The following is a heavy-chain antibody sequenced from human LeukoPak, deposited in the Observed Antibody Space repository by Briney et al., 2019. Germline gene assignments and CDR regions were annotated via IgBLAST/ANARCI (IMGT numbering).Heavy chain of an antibody. CDR2: IYYSGST. D-gene: IGHD3-10*01. CDR1: GGSITSSSSY. J-gene: IGHJ5*02. Sequence: SQTLSPTCTVSGGSITSSSSYWGWIRQPPGKGLEWIGSIYYSGSTYYNPSLRSRVTISVDTSKNQFSLKLSSVTAADTAVYYCARVRPGDWFDPWGQGTLVTVSS. CDR3: ARVRPGDWFDP. V-gene: IGHV4-39*07.